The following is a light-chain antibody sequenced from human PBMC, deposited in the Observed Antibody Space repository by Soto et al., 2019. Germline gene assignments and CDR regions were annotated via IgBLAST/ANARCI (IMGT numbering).Light chain of an antibody. CDR3: QQRSTWSIT. J-gene: IGKJ5*01. Sequence: EIVLTQSPATLSLSPGERATLSCRASQSVSSYLAWYQQKPGQAPRLLIYDASNRATGIPARFSGSGSGTNFTRTISSLEPEDFAVYYCQQRSTWSITFGHGTRLEIK. CDR2: DAS. V-gene: IGKV3-11*01. CDR1: QSVSSY.